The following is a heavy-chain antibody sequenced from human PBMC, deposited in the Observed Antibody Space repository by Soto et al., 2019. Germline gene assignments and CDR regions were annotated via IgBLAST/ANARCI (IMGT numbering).Heavy chain of an antibody. J-gene: IGHJ5*02. Sequence: SETLSLACTFSVGSISSSNYYWAWIRKPPGKGLEWIGSFYYSGSTYYKPSLKSRVSISVDTSKNQFSLKLSSVTAADTAVYYCARPIEGGSSGYYHWGQGTLVTVSS. CDR3: ARPIEGGSSGYYH. V-gene: IGHV4-39*01. D-gene: IGHD3-22*01. CDR1: VGSISSSNYY. CDR2: FYYSGST.